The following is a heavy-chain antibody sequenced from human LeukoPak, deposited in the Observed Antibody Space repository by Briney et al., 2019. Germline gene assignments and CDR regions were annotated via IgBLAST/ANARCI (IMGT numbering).Heavy chain of an antibody. CDR1: GFTFSGYF. Sequence: GGSLRLSCAASGFTFSGYFMDWVRQAPGKGLEWVAVISYDGSNKYYADSVKGRFTISRDNSKNTLYLQMNSLRAEDTAVYYCARGGDYYYDSSGYYSPVDYWGQGTLVTVSS. J-gene: IGHJ4*02. CDR3: ARGGDYYYDSSGYYSPVDY. D-gene: IGHD3-22*01. V-gene: IGHV3-30*03. CDR2: ISYDGSNK.